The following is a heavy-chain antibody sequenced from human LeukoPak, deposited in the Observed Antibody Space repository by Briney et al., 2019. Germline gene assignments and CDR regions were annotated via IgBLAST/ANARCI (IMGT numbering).Heavy chain of an antibody. J-gene: IGHJ6*02. Sequence: PSETLSLTCTASGGSISSGGYYWSWIRQHPGKGLEWIGYIYYSGSTYYNPSLKSRVTISVDTSKNQFSLKLSSVTAADTAVYFCARLYRYYYYGMDVWGQGTTVTVSS. CDR1: GGSISSGGYY. CDR3: ARLYRYYYYGMDV. CDR2: IYYSGST. V-gene: IGHV4-31*03.